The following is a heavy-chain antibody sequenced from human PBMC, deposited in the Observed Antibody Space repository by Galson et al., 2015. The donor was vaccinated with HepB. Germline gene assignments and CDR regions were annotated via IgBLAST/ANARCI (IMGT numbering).Heavy chain of an antibody. CDR1: GFTFSNFW. J-gene: IGHJ4*02. D-gene: IGHD6-19*01. Sequence: SLRLSCATSGFTFSNFWMTWVRQAPGQGLEWVATIKRDGSDKDYVGSVKGRFTISRDNSKNTLFLQMSSLRPEDTAVYDCVKSDRSGWDTLGYWGQGTLVTVSS. V-gene: IGHV3-7*01. CDR3: VKSDRSGWDTLGY. CDR2: IKRDGSDK.